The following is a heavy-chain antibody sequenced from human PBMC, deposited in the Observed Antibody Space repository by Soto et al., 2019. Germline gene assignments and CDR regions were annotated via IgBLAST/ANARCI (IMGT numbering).Heavy chain of an antibody. CDR2: ISAYNGNT. Sequence: QVQLVQSGAEVKKPGASVKVSCKASGYTFTSYGISWVRQAPGQGLEWMGWISAYNGNTNYAQKLQGRVTMTTDTSTSTAYMELRSLRSDDTAVYYSARGPDIVVVPAATYWYFDLWGRGTLVTVSS. J-gene: IGHJ2*01. CDR1: GYTFTSYG. D-gene: IGHD2-2*01. V-gene: IGHV1-18*01. CDR3: ARGPDIVVVPAATYWYFDL.